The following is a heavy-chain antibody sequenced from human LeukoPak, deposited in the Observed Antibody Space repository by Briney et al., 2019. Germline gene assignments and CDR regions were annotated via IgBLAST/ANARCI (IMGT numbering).Heavy chain of an antibody. Sequence: GGSVILFCEASGFTFSSYAMSWVRQAPGKGLEWVSVISGSGDSTYYADSVEGRCTISRDNSKDALYLQMNSLRAEDTAVYYCARVGYSGYDYDYWGQEPVDTVSS. J-gene: IGHJ4*02. D-gene: IGHD5-12*01. CDR1: GFTFSSYA. CDR3: ARVGYSGYDYDY. CDR2: ISGSGDST. V-gene: IGHV3-23*01.